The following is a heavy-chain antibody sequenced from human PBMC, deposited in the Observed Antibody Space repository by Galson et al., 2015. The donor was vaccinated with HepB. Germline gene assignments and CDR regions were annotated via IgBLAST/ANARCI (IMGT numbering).Heavy chain of an antibody. J-gene: IGHJ5*02. D-gene: IGHD1/OR15-1a*01. V-gene: IGHV1-2*02. CDR1: GYSFIGSY. CDR2: IDPNKGGN. Sequence: SVKVSCKASGYSFIGSYIHWFRQAPGKGLEWMGWIDPNKGGNKYAQKFQDRVTMTRDTPIRTVYMDVSRLRFDDTAVYFCARMNNKTRSCDPWGQGTLVTVSA. CDR3: ARMNNKTRSCDP.